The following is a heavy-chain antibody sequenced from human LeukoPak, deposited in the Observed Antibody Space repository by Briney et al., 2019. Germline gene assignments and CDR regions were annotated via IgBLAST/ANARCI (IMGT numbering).Heavy chain of an antibody. J-gene: IGHJ4*02. V-gene: IGHV3-21*01. D-gene: IGHD6-13*01. CDR3: ASQYTSSRIFDD. CDR2: ISSSSTYI. Sequence: PGGSLRLSCAASGFTFSSYSMNWVRQAPGKGLEWVSSISSSSTYIYYADSVKGRFTVSRDNAKNSLYLQMDSLRAEDTAVYFCASQYTSSRIFDDWGQGTLVTVSS. CDR1: GFTFSSYS.